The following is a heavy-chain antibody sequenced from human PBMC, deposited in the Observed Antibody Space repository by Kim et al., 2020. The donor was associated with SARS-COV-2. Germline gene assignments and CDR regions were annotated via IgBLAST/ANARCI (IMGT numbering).Heavy chain of an antibody. J-gene: IGHJ4*02. D-gene: IGHD4-17*01. Sequence: YMDCVKGRFTISRDDDHRSLDLQKNSLRAEDTAVYYCARLRDGVTTFDYWGQGTLVTVSS. V-gene: IGHV3-7*01. CDR3: ARLRDGVTTFDY.